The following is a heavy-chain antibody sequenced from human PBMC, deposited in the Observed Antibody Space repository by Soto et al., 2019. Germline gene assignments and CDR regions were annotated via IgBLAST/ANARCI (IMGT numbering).Heavy chain of an antibody. Sequence: GGSLRLSCAASGFTVSSNYMSWVRQAPGKGLEWVSVIYSGGSTYYADSVKGRFTISRDNSKNTLYLQMNSLRAEDTAVYYCARERYSSETYYYYYMDVWGKGTTVTVSS. D-gene: IGHD6-25*01. CDR2: IYSGGST. CDR3: ARERYSSETYYYYYMDV. J-gene: IGHJ6*03. CDR1: GFTVSSNY. V-gene: IGHV3-66*01.